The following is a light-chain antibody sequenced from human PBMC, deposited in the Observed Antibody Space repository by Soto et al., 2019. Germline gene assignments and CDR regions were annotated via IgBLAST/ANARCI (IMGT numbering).Light chain of an antibody. J-gene: IGKJ2*01. V-gene: IGKV1-9*01. CDR1: QGISSY. Sequence: IQLTQSPSSLSASVGDRVTVTCRASQGISSYLAWYQQQPGKAPKLLIYAASTLQRGVSSRFSGSGSGTDFTLAISSLHPEDFATYYCQQLNSYPPTVGGGTKLEIK. CDR3: QQLNSYPPT. CDR2: AAS.